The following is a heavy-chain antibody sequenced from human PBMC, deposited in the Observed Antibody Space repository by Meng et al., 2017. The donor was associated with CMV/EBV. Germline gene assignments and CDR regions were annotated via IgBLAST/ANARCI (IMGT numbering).Heavy chain of an antibody. CDR2: IYPGDSDT. Sequence: CNGSGSSFTSYWIGWVRQVPGKGLEWMGIIYPGDSDTRYSPSFQGQVTISADKSISTAYLQWSSLKASDTAMYYCASTTGNDIGYFDYWGQGTLVTVSS. CDR1: GSSFTSYW. J-gene: IGHJ4*02. CDR3: ASTTGNDIGYFDY. D-gene: IGHD1-1*01. V-gene: IGHV5-51*01.